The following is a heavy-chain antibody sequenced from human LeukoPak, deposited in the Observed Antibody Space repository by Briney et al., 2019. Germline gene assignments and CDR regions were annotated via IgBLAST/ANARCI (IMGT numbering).Heavy chain of an antibody. CDR3: ARRGTAMGFDYYYYYYMDV. D-gene: IGHD5-18*01. V-gene: IGHV1-8*03. CDR2: MNPNSGNT. CDR1: GYTFTSYD. Sequence: GASVKVSCKASGYTFTSYDINWVRQATGQGLEWMGWMNPNSGNTGYAQKFQGRVTITRNTYISTAYMELSSLRSEDTAVYYCARRGTAMGFDYYYYYYMDVWGKGTTVTVSS. J-gene: IGHJ6*03.